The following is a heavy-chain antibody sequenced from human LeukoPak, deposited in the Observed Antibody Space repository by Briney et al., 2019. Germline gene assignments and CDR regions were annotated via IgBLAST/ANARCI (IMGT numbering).Heavy chain of an antibody. CDR3: ARDGTAAGLYFDL. CDR2: IGQDGGEK. Sequence: GGSLRLSCAVSGFTLSNYWMNWVRQAPGKGLEWVASIGQDGGEKSYVDSVKGRFTISRDNTKNSLYLQMSSLRAEDTAVYYCARDGTAAGLYFDLWGQGTLVTVSS. CDR1: GFTLSNYW. D-gene: IGHD6-13*01. V-gene: IGHV3-7*01. J-gene: IGHJ4*01.